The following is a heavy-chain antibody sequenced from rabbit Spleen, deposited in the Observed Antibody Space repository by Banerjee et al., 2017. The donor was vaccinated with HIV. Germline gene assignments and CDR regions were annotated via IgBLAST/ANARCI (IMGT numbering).Heavy chain of an antibody. V-gene: IGHV1S40*01. CDR2: INGGDVGT. Sequence: QSLEESGGDLVKPGASLTLTCTASGFSFSSNYWIWWVRQAPGKGLEWIASINGGDVGTFSASWAKGRFTISKTSSTTVTLQMTSLTAADTATYFCARDLLYDGSWGNLWGPGTLVTVS. J-gene: IGHJ4*01. D-gene: IGHD4-2*01. CDR3: ARDLLYDGSWGNL. CDR1: GFSFSSNYW.